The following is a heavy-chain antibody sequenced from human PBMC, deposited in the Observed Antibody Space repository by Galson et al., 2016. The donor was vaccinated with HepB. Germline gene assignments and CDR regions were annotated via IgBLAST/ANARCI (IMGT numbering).Heavy chain of an antibody. CDR3: ARESLTMVRGAPLYGMDV. CDR1: GYTFIGYY. J-gene: IGHJ6*02. V-gene: IGHV1-2*04. Sequence: SVKVSCKASGYTFIGYYIHWVRQAPGQGLEWMGWINTNSGGTNYAQKFQGWVTVTRDTSISTAYMEASRLGSDDTAVYYCARESLTMVRGAPLYGMDVWGQGTTITVSS. D-gene: IGHD3-10*01. CDR2: INTNSGGT.